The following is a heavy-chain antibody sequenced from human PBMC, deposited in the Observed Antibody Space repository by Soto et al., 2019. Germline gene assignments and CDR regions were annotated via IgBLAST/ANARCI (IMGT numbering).Heavy chain of an antibody. Sequence: GASVKVSCKASGGTFSSYTISWVRQAPGQGLEWMGRIIPILGIANYAQKFQGRVTITADKSTSTAYMELSSLRSEDTAVYYCAKQPTYCSGVQPLCYYYGMDVWGQGTTVTVSS. CDR1: GGTFSSYT. D-gene: IGHD2-15*01. CDR2: IIPILGIA. J-gene: IGHJ6*02. CDR3: AKQPTYCSGVQPLCYYYGMDV. V-gene: IGHV1-69*02.